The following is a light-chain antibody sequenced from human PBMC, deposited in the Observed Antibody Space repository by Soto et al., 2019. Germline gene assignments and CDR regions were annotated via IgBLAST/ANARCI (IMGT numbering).Light chain of an antibody. V-gene: IGKV1-9*01. CDR2: AAS. J-gene: IGKJ5*01. CDR3: QQLNSYPIT. Sequence: DIHLTQSPSFLSASVVDIVTITFRASQGISNYLAWYQQKPGKAPKLLIYAASTLQSGVPSSFSGSGSGTEFTLTISSLQPEDFATYYCQQLNSYPITFGQGTRLEIK. CDR1: QGISNY.